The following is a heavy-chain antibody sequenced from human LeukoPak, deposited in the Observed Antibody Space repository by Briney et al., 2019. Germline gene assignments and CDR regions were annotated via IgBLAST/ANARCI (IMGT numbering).Heavy chain of an antibody. D-gene: IGHD4-17*01. Sequence: GGPLRLSCAASTSTFSNVWMTWVRQVPGKGLEWVGRIKSKSDGGTTDFAAPVKGRFTISRDDSKNTLYLQMNSLKTEDTAVYYCTRHTVTHDYWGQGTLVTVSS. CDR3: TRHTVTHDY. CDR1: TSTFSNVW. CDR2: IKSKSDGGTT. J-gene: IGHJ4*02. V-gene: IGHV3-15*01.